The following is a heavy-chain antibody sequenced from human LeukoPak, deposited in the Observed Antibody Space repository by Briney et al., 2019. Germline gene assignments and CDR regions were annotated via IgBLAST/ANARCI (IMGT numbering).Heavy chain of an antibody. CDR1: GYSISSGYY. Sequence: SETLSLTCTVSGYSISSGYYWGWIRQPAGKGLEWIGRIYTSGSTNYNPSLKSRVTMSVDTSKNQFSLKLSSVTAADTAVYYCARVGSGWYYDYWGQGTLVTVSS. D-gene: IGHD6-19*01. CDR3: ARVGSGWYYDY. J-gene: IGHJ4*02. CDR2: IYTSGST. V-gene: IGHV4-4*07.